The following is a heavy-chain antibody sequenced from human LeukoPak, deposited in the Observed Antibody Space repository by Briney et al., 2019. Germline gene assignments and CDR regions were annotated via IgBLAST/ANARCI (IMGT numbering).Heavy chain of an antibody. Sequence: ASVKVSCKASGGTFSSYAISWVRQAPGQGLEWMGWINPNSGGTNYAQKFQGRVTMTRDTSISTAYMELSRLRSDDTAVYYCARDRRAYCGGDCYSSGYWGQGTLVTVSS. CDR2: INPNSGGT. CDR1: GGTFSSYA. CDR3: ARDRRAYCGGDCYSSGY. J-gene: IGHJ4*02. D-gene: IGHD2-21*02. V-gene: IGHV1-2*02.